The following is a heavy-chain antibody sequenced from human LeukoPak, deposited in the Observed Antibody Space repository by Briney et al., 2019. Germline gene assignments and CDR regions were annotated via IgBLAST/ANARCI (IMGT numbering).Heavy chain of an antibody. J-gene: IGHJ4*02. CDR1: GGSISSSSYY. Sequence: PSETLSLTCTVSGGSISSSSYYWGWIRQPPGKGLEWIGSIYYSGSTYHNPSPKSRVTISVDTSKNQFSLKLSSVTAADTAVYYCATAAGQLFDYWGQGTLVTVSS. V-gene: IGHV4-39*07. CDR3: ATAAGQLFDY. D-gene: IGHD6-13*01. CDR2: IYYSGST.